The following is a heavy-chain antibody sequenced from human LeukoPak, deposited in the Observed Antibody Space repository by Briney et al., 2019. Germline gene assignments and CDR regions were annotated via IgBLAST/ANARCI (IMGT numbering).Heavy chain of an antibody. J-gene: IGHJ4*02. V-gene: IGHV3-20*04. CDR1: GFSFDDYG. D-gene: IGHD6-13*01. CDR3: ARDAVLRNIAAAGYFDY. CDR2: INWNGGST. Sequence: RTGGSLRLSCAASGFSFDDYGMSWVRQAPGKGLEWVSGINWNGGSTGYADFVKGRFTISRDNAKNSLYLQMNSLRAEDTALYYCARDAVLRNIAAAGYFDYWGQGTLVTVSS.